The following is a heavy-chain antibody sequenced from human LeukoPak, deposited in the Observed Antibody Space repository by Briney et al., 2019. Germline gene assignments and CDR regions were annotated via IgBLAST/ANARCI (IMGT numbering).Heavy chain of an antibody. D-gene: IGHD3-22*01. CDR2: INHSGST. Sequence: PSETLSLTCTVSGGSISNYYWNWIRQPPGKGLEWIGEINHSGSTNYNPSLKSRVTISGDTSKNQFSLKLSSVTAADTAVYYCARAHPYYYHSSGYWGVWGQGTTVTVSS. V-gene: IGHV4-34*01. CDR1: GGSISNYY. J-gene: IGHJ6*02. CDR3: ARAHPYYYHSSGYWGV.